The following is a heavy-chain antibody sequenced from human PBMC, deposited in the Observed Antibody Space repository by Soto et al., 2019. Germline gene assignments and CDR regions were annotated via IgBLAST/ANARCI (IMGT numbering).Heavy chain of an antibody. D-gene: IGHD3-3*01. J-gene: IGHJ4*02. CDR1: GFTFTSSV. CDR2: VTGNPGST. V-gene: IGHV3-23*01. Sequence: TGGSLRLSCAASGFTFTSSVMSWVRQAPGKGLVWVSSVTGNPGSTYYADSVKGRFTISRDNSKKTLSLHMNSLRAEDTAVYYCAKTYYDFSSGYYFDYWGQGALVTVSS. CDR3: AKTYYDFSSGYYFDY.